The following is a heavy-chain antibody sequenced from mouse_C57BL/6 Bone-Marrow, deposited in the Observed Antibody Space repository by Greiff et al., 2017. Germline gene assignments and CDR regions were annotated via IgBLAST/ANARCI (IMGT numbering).Heavy chain of an antibody. D-gene: IGHD1-1*01. J-gene: IGHJ4*01. CDR2: IYPSDSET. V-gene: IGHV1-61*01. CDR3: ARSYYEDDYAMDY. Sequence: QVQLQQPGAELVRPGSSLKLSCKASGYTFTSYWMDWVNQRPGQGLEWIGYIYPSDSETHYNQKFKDKATLTVDKSSSTAYMQLTSLTSEDSAVYYCARSYYEDDYAMDYWGQGNSVTVSA. CDR1: GYTFTSYW.